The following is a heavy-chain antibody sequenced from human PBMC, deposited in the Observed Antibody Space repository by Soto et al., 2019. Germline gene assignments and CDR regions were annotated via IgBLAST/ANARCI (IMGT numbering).Heavy chain of an antibody. J-gene: IGHJ4*02. D-gene: IGHD3-22*01. Sequence: EVQLVESGGGLVQPGGSLRLSCAASGFPFSSYSMNWVRQAPGKGLEWVSYISSSSSTIYYADSVKGRFTISRDNAQNSLYLQMNSLRDEDTAVYYCARDKFSDSSGYYLLDYWGQGTLVTVSS. V-gene: IGHV3-48*02. CDR3: ARDKFSDSSGYYLLDY. CDR2: ISSSSSTI. CDR1: GFPFSSYS.